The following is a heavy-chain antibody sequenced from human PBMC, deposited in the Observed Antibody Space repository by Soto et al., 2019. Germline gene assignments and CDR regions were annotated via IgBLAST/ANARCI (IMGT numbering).Heavy chain of an antibody. CDR1: GGSFSGYY. CDR3: ARGPTNIVVVVAATGWFDP. D-gene: IGHD2-15*01. J-gene: IGHJ5*02. CDR2: INHSGST. Sequence: QVQLQQWGAGLLKLSETLSLTCAVCGGSFSGYYWSWIRQPPGKGLEWIGEINHSGSTNYNPSLKSRVIIAVDTSKNQFSLKLSSVTAADTAVYYCARGPTNIVVVVAATGWFDPWGQGTLVTVSS. V-gene: IGHV4-34*01.